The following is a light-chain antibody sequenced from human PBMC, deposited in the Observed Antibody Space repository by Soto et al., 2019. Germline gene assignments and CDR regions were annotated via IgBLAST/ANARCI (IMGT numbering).Light chain of an antibody. CDR2: GNS. CDR3: QSYDSILSGPVV. Sequence: QSVLTQPPSVSGAPGQRVTISCTESSSNIGAGYDVHWYQQLPGTAPKLLIYGNSNRPSGVPDRFSGSKSGTSASLAISGLQAEDEADYYCQSYDSILSGPVVFGGETKLTVL. J-gene: IGLJ2*01. V-gene: IGLV1-40*01. CDR1: SSNIGAGYD.